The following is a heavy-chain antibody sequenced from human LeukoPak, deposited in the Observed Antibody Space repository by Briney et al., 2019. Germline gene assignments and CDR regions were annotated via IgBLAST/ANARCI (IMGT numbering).Heavy chain of an antibody. CDR1: GGSISSSSDF. V-gene: IGHV4-39*01. CDR2: IYYSGRT. J-gene: IGHJ4*02. D-gene: IGHD1-1*01. CDR3: ARHRWDGTFNFDY. Sequence: SETLSLTCTVSGGSISSSSDFWGWIRQPPGKGLEWIGSIYYSGRTYNNPSLKSRVTISVDTSKNQFSLKLSSVTAADTAVYYCARHRWDGTFNFDYWGQGTLVPVSS.